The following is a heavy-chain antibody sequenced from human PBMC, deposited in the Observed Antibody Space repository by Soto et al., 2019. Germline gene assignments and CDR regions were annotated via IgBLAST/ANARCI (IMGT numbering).Heavy chain of an antibody. V-gene: IGHV3-30*18. J-gene: IGHJ6*02. Sequence: PGGSLRLSCAASGFTFDSHGMHWVRQAPGKGLEWVAVVSFDSKNKKYIDSVEDRFTISRDNSNNMLSLQMDSLRREDTAVYYCAKESVESTYSYYGMDVWGPGTTVTVSS. CDR1: GFTFDSHG. D-gene: IGHD4-4*01. CDR2: VSFDSKNK. CDR3: AKESVESTYSYYGMDV.